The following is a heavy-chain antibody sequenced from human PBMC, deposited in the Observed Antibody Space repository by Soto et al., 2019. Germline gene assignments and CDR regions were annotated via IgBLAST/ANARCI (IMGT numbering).Heavy chain of an antibody. CDR1: GFTFSSYS. Sequence: GGSLRLSCAASGFTFSSYSMNWVRQAPGKGLEWVSYISSSSSTIYYADSVKGRFTISRDNAKNSLYLQMNSLRDEDTAVYYCARREVYCSSTSCYYYYYGMDVWGQGTTVTVSS. CDR2: ISSSSSTI. CDR3: ARREVYCSSTSCYYYYYGMDV. J-gene: IGHJ6*02. D-gene: IGHD2-2*01. V-gene: IGHV3-48*02.